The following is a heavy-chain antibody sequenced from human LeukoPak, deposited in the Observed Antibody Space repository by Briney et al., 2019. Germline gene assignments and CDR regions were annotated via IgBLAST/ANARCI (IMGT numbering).Heavy chain of an antibody. Sequence: PSETLSLTCAVYGGSFSGYYWSWIRQHPGKGLEWIGYIYYSGSTYYNPSLKSRVTISVDTSKNQFSLKLSSVTAADTAVYYCARGVGGDYSYDPWGQGTLVTVSS. J-gene: IGHJ5*02. D-gene: IGHD4-17*01. CDR3: ARGVGGDYSYDP. CDR2: IYYSGST. CDR1: GGSFSGYY. V-gene: IGHV4-31*11.